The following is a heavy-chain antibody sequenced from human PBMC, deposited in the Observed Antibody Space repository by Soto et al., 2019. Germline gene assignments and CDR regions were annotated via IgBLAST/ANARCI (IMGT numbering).Heavy chain of an antibody. CDR1: GFTFSDSP. J-gene: IGHJ2*01. CDR2: IRSKANSYAT. V-gene: IGHV3-73*02. Sequence: EVQLVESGGGLVQPGGSLKLSCAASGFTFSDSPIHWVRQASGKGLEWVGRIRSKANSYATAYAASVKGRFTVSRDDSESTAYLQMSSLNTEDTAVYYCTRLIEVTRGTGSYFDLWGRGTLVTVSS. CDR3: TRLIEVTRGTGSYFDL. D-gene: IGHD4-4*01.